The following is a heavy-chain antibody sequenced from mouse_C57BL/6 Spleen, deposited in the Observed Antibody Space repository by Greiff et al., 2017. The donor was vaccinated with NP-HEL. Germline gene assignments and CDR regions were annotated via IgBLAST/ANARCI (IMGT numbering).Heavy chain of an antibody. V-gene: IGHV2-2*01. D-gene: IGHD3-2*02. CDR3: ARGGGYSSAPAWFAY. CDR2: IWSGGST. CDR1: GFSLTSYG. J-gene: IGHJ3*01. Sequence: VQLVESGPGLVQPSQSLSITCTVSGFSLTSYGVHWVRQSPGKGLEWLGVIWSGGSTDYNAAFISRLSISKDNSKSQVFFKMNSLQADDTAIYYCARGGGYSSAPAWFAYWGQGTLVTVSA.